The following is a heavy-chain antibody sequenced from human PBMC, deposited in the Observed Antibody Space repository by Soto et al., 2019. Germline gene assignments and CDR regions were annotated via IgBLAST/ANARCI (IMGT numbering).Heavy chain of an antibody. V-gene: IGHV1-2*04. J-gene: IGHJ4*02. CDR1: GYTFTGYY. Sequence: ASVKVSCKASGYTFTGYYMHWVRQAPGQGLEWMGWINPNSGGTNYAQKFQGWVTMTRDTSISTAYMELSRLRSDDTAVYYCARGGYFVAAARPNFAYCGQGTLVT. CDR3: ARGGYFVAAARPNFAY. D-gene: IGHD6-13*01. CDR2: INPNSGGT.